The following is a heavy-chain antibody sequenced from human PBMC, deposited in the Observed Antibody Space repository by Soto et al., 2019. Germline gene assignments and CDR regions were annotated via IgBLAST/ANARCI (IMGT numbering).Heavy chain of an antibody. CDR2: IIPIFGTA. CDR1: GGTFSSYA. D-gene: IGHD4-17*01. V-gene: IGHV1-69*06. J-gene: IGHJ6*02. Sequence: GASVKVSCKASGGTFSSYAISWVRQAPGQGLEWMGGIIPIFGTANYAQKFQGRVTITADKSTSTAYMELSSLRSEDTAVYYCARVEFTVTTKYSYYYGMDLWGQVTTVTVSS. CDR3: ARVEFTVTTKYSYYYGMDL.